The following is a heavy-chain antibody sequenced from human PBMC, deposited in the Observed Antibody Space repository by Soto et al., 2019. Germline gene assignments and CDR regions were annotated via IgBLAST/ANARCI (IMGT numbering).Heavy chain of an antibody. CDR2: IYYSGST. CDR3: ASYYYYYYYMDV. V-gene: IGHV4-39*01. Sequence: LQLQESGPGLVKPSETLSLTCTVSGGSISSSYYYWGWIRQPPGKGLEWIGSIYYSGSTFYNPSLKSRVTIAVDTSKNQFSLKLSSVTAADTAVYYCASYYYYYYYMDVWGKGTKVTV. J-gene: IGHJ6*03. CDR1: GGSISSSYYY.